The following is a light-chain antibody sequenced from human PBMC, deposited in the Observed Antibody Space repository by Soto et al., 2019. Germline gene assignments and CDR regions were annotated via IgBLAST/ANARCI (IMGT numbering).Light chain of an antibody. J-gene: IGKJ1*01. V-gene: IGKV3-20*01. Sequence: EVVLTQSPGTLSLSPGERASLSCRASQRISSTCLAWYQQKPGQAPRLLIYGASSRATGIPDRFSGSGSGTDFTLTISRLEAEDFAMYYCQQCGGSPTFGQGTKVDIK. CDR1: QRISSTC. CDR3: QQCGGSPT. CDR2: GAS.